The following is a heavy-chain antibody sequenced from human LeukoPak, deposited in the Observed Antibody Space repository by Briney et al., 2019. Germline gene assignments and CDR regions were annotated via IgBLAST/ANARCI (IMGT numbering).Heavy chain of an antibody. D-gene: IGHD3-10*01. J-gene: IGHJ4*02. CDR3: TRDVWFGELLG. Sequence: QPGGSLRLSCTASGFTFGDYAMSWVRQAPGKGLEWVGFIRSKAYGGTTEYAASVKGRFTISRDDSKSIAYLQMNSLKTEDTAVYYCTRDVWFGELLGWGQGTLVTVSS. CDR2: IRSKAYGGTT. V-gene: IGHV3-49*04. CDR1: GFTFGDYA.